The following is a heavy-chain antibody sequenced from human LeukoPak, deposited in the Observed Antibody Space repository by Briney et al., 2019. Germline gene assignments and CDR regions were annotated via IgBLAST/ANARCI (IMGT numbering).Heavy chain of an antibody. J-gene: IGHJ4*02. D-gene: IGHD3-3*01. CDR2: INPNGGGT. CDR3: ARADMSTDYTPNDY. V-gene: IGHV1-2*02. Sequence: ASVKVSCKASRYTFTDFYLHWVRQAPGQGLEWMGWINPNGGGTNYAQSFQGRVTMTRDTSISTAYMELSRLRSDDTAVYYCARADMSTDYTPNDYWGQGTLVTVSS. CDR1: RYTFTDFY.